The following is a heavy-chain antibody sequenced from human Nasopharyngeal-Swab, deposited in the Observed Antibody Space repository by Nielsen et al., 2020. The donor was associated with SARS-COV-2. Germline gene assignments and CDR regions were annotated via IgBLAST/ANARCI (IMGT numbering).Heavy chain of an antibody. CDR2: IYYSGST. CDR1: GGSISSYY. Sequence: SETLSLTCTVSGGSISSYYWSWIRQPPGQGLEWIGYIYYSGSTNYNPSLKSRVTISVDTSKNQFSLKLSSVTAADTAVYYCARGFEYGSGSYYRTYYYYYMDAWGKGTTVTVSS. CDR3: ARGFEYGSGSYYRTYYYYYMDA. J-gene: IGHJ6*03. V-gene: IGHV4-59*01. D-gene: IGHD3-10*01.